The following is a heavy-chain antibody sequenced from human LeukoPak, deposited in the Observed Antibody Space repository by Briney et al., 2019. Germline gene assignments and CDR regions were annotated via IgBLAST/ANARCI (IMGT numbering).Heavy chain of an antibody. J-gene: IGHJ4*02. D-gene: IGHD3-10*01. CDR1: GYTFTGYY. V-gene: IGHV1-2*02. CDR3: ARGRPMVRSRDVLDDQ. CDR2: INPNNDDT. Sequence: ASVKVSCKVSGYTFTGYYMHWVRQAPGQGLEWMGYINPNNDDTNYEQKFQGRVTMTRDTSISTAYMELSRLRSDGTAVYYCARGRPMVRSRDVLDDQWGQGTLVTVSS.